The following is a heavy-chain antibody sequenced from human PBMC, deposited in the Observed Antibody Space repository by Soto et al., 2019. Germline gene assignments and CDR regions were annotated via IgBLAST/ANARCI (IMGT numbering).Heavy chain of an antibody. D-gene: IGHD6-6*01. CDR3: ARGIAARPGLVPFDY. Sequence: SVKVSCKASGGTFSSYAISWVRQAPGQGLEWMGGIIPIFGTANYAQKFQGRVTITADESTSTAYMELSSLRSEDTAVYYCARGIAARPGLVPFDYWGQGTLVTVSS. CDR2: IIPIFGTA. J-gene: IGHJ4*02. V-gene: IGHV1-69*13. CDR1: GGTFSSYA.